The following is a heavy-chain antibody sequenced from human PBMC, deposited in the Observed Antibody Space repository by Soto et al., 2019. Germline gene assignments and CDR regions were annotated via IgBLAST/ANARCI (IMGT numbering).Heavy chain of an antibody. CDR3: GKVSTYYYDSTFDY. CDR1: GFTFSSYG. Sequence: QVQLVESGGGVVQPGRSLRLSCAASGFTFSSYGMHWVRQAPGKGLEWVAIISYDGNYKYYADSVKGRFTISRDNSKNPLYLQMNSLRAEDTAVSYCGKVSTYYYDSTFDYWGQGTLVTVSS. CDR2: ISYDGNYK. V-gene: IGHV3-30*18. J-gene: IGHJ4*02. D-gene: IGHD3-22*01.